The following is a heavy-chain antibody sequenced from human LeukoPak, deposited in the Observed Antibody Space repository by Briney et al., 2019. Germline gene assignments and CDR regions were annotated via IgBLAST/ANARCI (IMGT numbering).Heavy chain of an antibody. CDR1: GGSISSGGYY. CDR3: ARDSGVGFDY. CDR2: IYYSGST. D-gene: IGHD3-10*01. V-gene: IGHV4-31*03. J-gene: IGHJ4*02. Sequence: SQTLSLTCTVSGGSISSGGYYWSWIRQHPGKGLEWIGYIYYSGSTYYIPSLKSRVTISVDTSKNQFSLKLSSVTAADTAVYYCARDSGVGFDYWGQGTLVTVSS.